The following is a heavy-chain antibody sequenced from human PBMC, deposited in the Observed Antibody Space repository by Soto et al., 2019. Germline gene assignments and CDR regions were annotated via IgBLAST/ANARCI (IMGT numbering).Heavy chain of an antibody. Sequence: ASVKVSCKDSGETIASDYIHWVRQAPEQGLEWRGIINPSGGRTNYAQKFQGRVTMTGEKSISTAYLELIRLRSDDTAVYYCAGGPPGIYGDYLFDDWGQGTLVTVSS. CDR2: INPSGGRT. J-gene: IGHJ4*02. CDR3: AGGPPGIYGDYLFDD. V-gene: IGHV1-2*02. CDR1: GETIASDY. D-gene: IGHD4-17*01.